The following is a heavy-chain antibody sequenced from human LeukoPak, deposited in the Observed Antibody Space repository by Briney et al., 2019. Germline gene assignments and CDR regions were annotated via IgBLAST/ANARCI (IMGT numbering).Heavy chain of an antibody. CDR3: ATYSHWVAGDV. V-gene: IGHV3-30*03. D-gene: IGHD3-16*01. J-gene: IGHJ6*02. CDR2: ISYDGSNK. Sequence: GGSLRPSCAAPGLTFSSYGMPWVRKAPAKGLEWVAVISYDGSNKYYADSVKGRFTISRDNARKSLYLQMSSLRAEDTAVYYCATYSHWVAGDVWGQGTTVTVSS. CDR1: GLTFSSYG.